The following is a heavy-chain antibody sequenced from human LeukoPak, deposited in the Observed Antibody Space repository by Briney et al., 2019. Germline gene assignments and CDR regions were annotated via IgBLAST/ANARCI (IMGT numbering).Heavy chain of an antibody. Sequence: GGSLRLSCAASGFTFSSYDMHWVRQATGKGLEWVSAIGTAGDTYYPGSVKGRFTISRENAKNSLYLQMTSLRAGDTAVYYCARGPRPYYYYGMDVWGQGTTVIVSS. CDR2: IGTAGDT. CDR1: GFTFSSYD. J-gene: IGHJ6*02. CDR3: ARGPRPYYYYGMDV. V-gene: IGHV3-13*01.